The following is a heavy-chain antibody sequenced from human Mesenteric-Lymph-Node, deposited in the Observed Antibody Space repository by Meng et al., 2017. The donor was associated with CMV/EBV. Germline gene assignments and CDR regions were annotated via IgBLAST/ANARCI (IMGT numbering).Heavy chain of an antibody. CDR3: ARAYDFWSGYYGY. V-gene: IGHV1-46*01. CDR2: INPNGGST. Sequence: ASVKVSCKASGYTFTIYYMHWVRQAPGQGLEWMGIINPNGGSTNYAQKFQGRVTMTTDTSTSTAYMELRSLRSDDTAVYYCARAYDFWSGYYGYWGQGTLVTVSS. D-gene: IGHD3-3*01. J-gene: IGHJ4*02. CDR1: GYTFTIYY.